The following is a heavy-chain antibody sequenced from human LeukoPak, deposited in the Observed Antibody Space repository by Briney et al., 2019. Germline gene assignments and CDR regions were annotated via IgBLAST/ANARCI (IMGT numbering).Heavy chain of an antibody. CDR1: GFTFSSYG. CDR3: AKGARFLEWYYYYYYMDV. Sequence: PGGSLRLSCAASGFTFSSYGMHWVRQAPGKGLEWVAFIRYDGSNKYYADSVKGRFTISRDNSKNTLYLQMNSLRAEDTAVYYCAKGARFLEWYYYYYYMDVWGKGTTVTVSS. V-gene: IGHV3-30*02. D-gene: IGHD3-3*01. CDR2: IRYDGSNK. J-gene: IGHJ6*03.